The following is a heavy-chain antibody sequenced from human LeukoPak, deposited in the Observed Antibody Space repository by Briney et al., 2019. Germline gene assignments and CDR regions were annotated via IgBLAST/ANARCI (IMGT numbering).Heavy chain of an antibody. CDR1: GFTFNIYE. J-gene: IGHJ4*02. CDR2: ISNSGSAM. D-gene: IGHD6-13*01. CDR3: ARIARHLAAAKDY. Sequence: GGSLRLSCAASGFTFNIYEMNWVRQAPGKGLEWISYISNSGSAMSYADSVKGRFTISRDNTKNSLYLQMNSLRTEDTAVYYCARIARHLAAAKDYWGQGTVVTVSS. V-gene: IGHV3-48*03.